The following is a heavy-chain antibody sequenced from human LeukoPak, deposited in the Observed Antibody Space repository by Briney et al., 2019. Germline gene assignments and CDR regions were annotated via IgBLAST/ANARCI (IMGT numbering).Heavy chain of an antibody. CDR2: IRAYNGNT. CDR1: GYTFTSDG. Sequence: ASVKVSCKASGYTFTSDGISWVRQAPGQGREWMGWIRAYNGNTNYAQKLQGRVTMITDTSTSTAYMELRSLRSDDKAVYYCARVPFDIWGQGTMVTVSS. V-gene: IGHV1-18*01. CDR3: ARVPFDI. J-gene: IGHJ3*02.